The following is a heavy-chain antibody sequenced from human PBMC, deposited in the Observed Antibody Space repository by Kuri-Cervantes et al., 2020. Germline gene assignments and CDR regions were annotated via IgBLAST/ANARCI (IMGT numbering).Heavy chain of an antibody. V-gene: IGHV3-33*01. CDR3: ARAKLYDAFDV. CDR2: IWFDGRNK. Sequence: GGSLRLSCEASGFTFSSYGMHWVRQAPGKGLEWVAIIWFDGRNKYYRDSVKGRFTISRDNSKNTLYLQMNSLRAEDTAVYYCARAKLYDAFDVWGQGTMVTVSS. D-gene: IGHD5/OR15-5a*01. J-gene: IGHJ3*01. CDR1: GFTFSSYG.